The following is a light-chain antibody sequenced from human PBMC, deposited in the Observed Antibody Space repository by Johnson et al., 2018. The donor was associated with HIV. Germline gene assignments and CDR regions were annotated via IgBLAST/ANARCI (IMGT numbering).Light chain of an antibody. V-gene: IGLV1-51*01. J-gene: IGLJ1*01. CDR1: NSNIGNNY. Sequence: QSVLTQPPSVSAAPGQKVTISCSGSNSNIGNNYVSWYQQLPGTAPKLLIYDNNKRPSGIPDRFSGSKSGTSATLGITGLQTGDEADYYCGTWDSSLSPFGTGTKVTVL. CDR3: GTWDSSLSP. CDR2: DNN.